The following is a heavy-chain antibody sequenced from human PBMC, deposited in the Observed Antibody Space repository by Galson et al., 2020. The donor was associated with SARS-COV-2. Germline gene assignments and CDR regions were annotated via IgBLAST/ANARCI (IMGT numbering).Heavy chain of an antibody. CDR2: IDPCDSDT. CDR1: GSTFTNYW. V-gene: IGHV5-51*01. Sequence: GESLKIPCKGSGSTFTNYWIAWVRQMPGKGLEWMGIIDPCDSDTSYSPSFQGRVTISADQSISTAYLQWNSLKASDTAMYYWPRHTPPEIALNGVDPWGQGTLVIVS. J-gene: IGHJ5*02. D-gene: IGHD2-21*01. CDR3: PRHTPPEIALNGVDP.